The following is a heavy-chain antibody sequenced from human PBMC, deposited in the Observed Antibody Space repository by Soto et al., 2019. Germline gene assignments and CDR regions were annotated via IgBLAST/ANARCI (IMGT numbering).Heavy chain of an antibody. CDR3: AILGCSSTSCYSLYYFDY. D-gene: IGHD2-2*01. V-gene: IGHV4-59*08. J-gene: IGHJ4*02. Sequence: SETLSLTCTVSGGSIISYYWSWIRQPPGKGLEWIGYIYYSGSTNYNPSLKSRVTISVDTSKNQFSLKLSSVTAADTAVYYCAILGCSSTSCYSLYYFDYWGQGTLVSVSS. CDR2: IYYSGST. CDR1: GGSIISYY.